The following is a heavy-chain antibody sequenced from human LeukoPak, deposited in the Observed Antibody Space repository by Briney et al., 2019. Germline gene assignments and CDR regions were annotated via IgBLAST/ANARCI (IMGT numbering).Heavy chain of an antibody. V-gene: IGHV4-38-2*02. Sequence: PSETLSLTCTVSRYSISSGYYWGWIRQPPGKGLEWIGSIYHSGSTYYNPSLKSRVTISVDTSKNQFSLKLSSVTAADTAVYYCARAISTVAGGGTFDYWGQGTLVTVSS. J-gene: IGHJ4*02. D-gene: IGHD6-19*01. CDR2: IYHSGST. CDR3: ARAISTVAGGGTFDY. CDR1: RYSISSGYY.